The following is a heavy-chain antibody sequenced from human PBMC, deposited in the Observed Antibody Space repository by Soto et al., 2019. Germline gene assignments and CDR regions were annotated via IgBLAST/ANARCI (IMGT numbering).Heavy chain of an antibody. Sequence: QVQLVQSGAEVKKPGASVKVSCKASGYTFTSYGISWVRQAPGQGLEWMGWISAYNGNTNYAQKLQGRVTMTTDKSTSTAYMELRSLRSDDTAVYYCARGRGYPLNSSGWYQFDYWGQGTLVTVSS. V-gene: IGHV1-18*01. J-gene: IGHJ4*02. CDR2: ISAYNGNT. CDR1: GYTFTSYG. D-gene: IGHD6-19*01. CDR3: ARGRGYPLNSSGWYQFDY.